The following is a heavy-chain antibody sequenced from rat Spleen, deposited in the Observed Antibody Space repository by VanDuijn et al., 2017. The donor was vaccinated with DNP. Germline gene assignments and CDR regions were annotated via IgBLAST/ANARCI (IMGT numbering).Heavy chain of an antibody. J-gene: IGHJ2*01. CDR1: GFIFSNHW. Sequence: EVQLVESGGGPVQPGRSLKLTCVASGFIFSNHWMTWIRQAPGKGLEWVASISNTGDHTYYSDSVKGRFTISRDNAKNTLYLQMDSLRSEDTATYYCAGRPPPTRGPFDYWGQGVMVTVSS. D-gene: IGHD1-4*01. CDR2: ISNTGDHT. V-gene: IGHV5-31*01. CDR3: AGRPPPTRGPFDY.